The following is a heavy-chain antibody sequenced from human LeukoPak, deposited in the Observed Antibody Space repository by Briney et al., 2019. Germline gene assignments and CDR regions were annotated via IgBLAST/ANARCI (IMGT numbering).Heavy chain of an antibody. CDR1: GFTFSSYA. V-gene: IGHV3-30*04. D-gene: IGHD4-11*01. CDR2: ISYDGSNK. J-gene: IGHJ6*03. Sequence: GGSLRLSCAASGFTFSSYAMHWVRQAPGKGLEWVAVISYDGSNKYYADSVRGRFTISRDNSKNTLYLQMNSLRAEDTAVYYCAREGLTTVTYFFGYYMDVWGKGTTVTVSS. CDR3: AREGLTTVTYFFGYYMDV.